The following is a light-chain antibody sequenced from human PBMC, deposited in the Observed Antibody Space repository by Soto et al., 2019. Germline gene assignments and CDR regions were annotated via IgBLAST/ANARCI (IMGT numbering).Light chain of an antibody. V-gene: IGLV2-11*01. Sequence: QSALTQPRSVSGSPGQSVTISCTGTSSDVGGYKYVSWYQQHPGKATKLMIYDVSKRPSGVPDRFSGSKSGNTASLTISGLQAEDEADYYCCSYAGSYTLVFGGGTKLTVL. CDR3: CSYAGSYTLV. CDR2: DVS. J-gene: IGLJ2*01. CDR1: SSDVGGYKY.